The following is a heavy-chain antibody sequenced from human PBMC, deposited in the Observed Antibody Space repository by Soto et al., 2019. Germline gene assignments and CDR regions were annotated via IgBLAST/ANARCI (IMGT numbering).Heavy chain of an antibody. J-gene: IGHJ6*02. CDR3: AKDASRAPPLDGEPLSDYYGMDV. D-gene: IGHD4-17*01. Sequence: GGSLRLSCAASGFTFDDYAMHWVRQAPGKGLEWVSGISWNSGSIGYADSVKGRFTISRDNAKNSLYLQMNSLRAEDTALYYCAKDASRAPPLDGEPLSDYYGMDVWGQGTPVTVSS. CDR2: ISWNSGSI. CDR1: GFTFDDYA. V-gene: IGHV3-9*01.